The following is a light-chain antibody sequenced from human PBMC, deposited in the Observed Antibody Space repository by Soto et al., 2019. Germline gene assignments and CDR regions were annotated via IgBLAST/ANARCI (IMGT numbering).Light chain of an antibody. V-gene: IGKV1-27*01. Sequence: DIQMTQSPSSLSASVGDRVTITCRASQGISNYLAWYQQKPGTAPKLLIYAASALQSGVPSRFGGSGSGTDFTLTINSLQPEDVATYYCQKYNSASLTFGGGIKVEIK. CDR1: QGISNY. CDR2: AAS. CDR3: QKYNSASLT. J-gene: IGKJ4*01.